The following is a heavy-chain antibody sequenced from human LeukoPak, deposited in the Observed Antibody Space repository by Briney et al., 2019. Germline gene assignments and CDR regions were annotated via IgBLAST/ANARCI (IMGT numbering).Heavy chain of an antibody. Sequence: SETLSLTCTVSGGSISSSSYSWGWIRQPPGKGLEWIGSIYYSGSTYYNPSLKSRVTISVDTSKNQFSLKLSSVTAADTAVYYCASLYGDYVGYWGQGTLVTVSS. CDR2: IYYSGST. D-gene: IGHD4-17*01. CDR1: GGSISSSSYS. J-gene: IGHJ4*02. CDR3: ASLYGDYVGY. V-gene: IGHV4-39*01.